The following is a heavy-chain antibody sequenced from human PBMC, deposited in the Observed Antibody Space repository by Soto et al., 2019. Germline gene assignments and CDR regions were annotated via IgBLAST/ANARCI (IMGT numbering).Heavy chain of an antibody. D-gene: IGHD3-9*01. J-gene: IGHJ3*02. CDR3: ARPYYDILTGYYDAFDI. CDR1: GGSISSYY. V-gene: IGHV4-59*08. CDR2: IYYSGST. Sequence: SETLSLTCTVSGGSISSYYWSWIRQPPGKGLEWIGYIYYSGSTNYNPSLKSRVTISVDMSKNQFSLKLSSVTAADTAVYYCARPYYDILTGYYDAFDIWGQGTMVTVSS.